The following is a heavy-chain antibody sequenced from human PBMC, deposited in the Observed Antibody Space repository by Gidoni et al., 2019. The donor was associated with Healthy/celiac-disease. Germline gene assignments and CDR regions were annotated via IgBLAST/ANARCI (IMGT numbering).Heavy chain of an antibody. J-gene: IGHJ5*02. D-gene: IGHD1-26*01. Sequence: QVQLQESGPGLVKPSQTLSLTCTVSGGSISRGSYYWSWIRQPAGKGLEWIGRIYTRGSTHYNPSRKSRVTMSVDTSKNQFSLKLSSVTAADTAVYYCARGYGLRSYNWFDPWGQGTLVTVSS. CDR3: ARGYGLRSYNWFDP. CDR1: GGSISRGSYY. V-gene: IGHV4-61*02. CDR2: IYTRGST.